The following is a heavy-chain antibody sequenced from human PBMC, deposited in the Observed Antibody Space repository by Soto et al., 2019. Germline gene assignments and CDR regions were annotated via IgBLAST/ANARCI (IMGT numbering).Heavy chain of an antibody. V-gene: IGHV4-30-4*01. CDR3: ARASPVVTDV. J-gene: IGHJ6*02. CDR2: IYYSGST. Sequence: PSETLSLTCAVSGGSISSGDYYWSWIRQPPGKGLEWIGYIYYSGSTYYNPSLKCRFTISVDPSKNQFSLKLSFVTATDTAVYYCARASPVVTDVWGQGTTVTVSS. D-gene: IGHD5-18*01. CDR1: GGSISSGDYY.